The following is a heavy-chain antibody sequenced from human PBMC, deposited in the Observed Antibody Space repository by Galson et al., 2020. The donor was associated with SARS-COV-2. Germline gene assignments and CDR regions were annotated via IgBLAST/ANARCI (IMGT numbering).Heavy chain of an antibody. Sequence: KIGESLKISCKGSGYSFTSYWIGWVRQMPGKGLEWMGIIYPGDSDTRYSPSFQGQVTISADKSISTAYLQWSSLKASDTAMYYCARAPRWFGVKNYFDYWGQGTLVTVSS. CDR3: ARAPRWFGVKNYFDY. CDR1: GYSFTSYW. D-gene: IGHD3-10*01. J-gene: IGHJ4*02. CDR2: IYPGDSDT. V-gene: IGHV5-51*01.